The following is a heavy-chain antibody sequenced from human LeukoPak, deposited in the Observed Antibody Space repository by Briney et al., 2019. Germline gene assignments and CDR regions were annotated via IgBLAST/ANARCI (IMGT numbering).Heavy chain of an antibody. CDR1: GLTFSNYA. D-gene: IGHD6-19*01. J-gene: IGHJ4*02. CDR2: ISGSGGTT. V-gene: IGHV3-23*01. CDR3: AKGPLIEVAGTTWDY. Sequence: GGSLRLSCAVTGLTFSNYAMSWVRQAPGKGPEWVSDISGSGGTTHYADSVKGRFSISRDNSKNTLYLQMSSLRAEDTAVYYCAKGPLIEVAGTTWDYWGQGTLVTVSS.